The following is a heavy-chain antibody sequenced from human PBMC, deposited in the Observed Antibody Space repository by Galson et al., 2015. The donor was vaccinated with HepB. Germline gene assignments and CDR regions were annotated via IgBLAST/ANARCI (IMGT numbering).Heavy chain of an antibody. V-gene: IGHV6-1*01. CDR1: GDSVSSNSAA. J-gene: IGHJ6*02. CDR3: ASVVGTIYYYGMDV. D-gene: IGHD2-15*01. Sequence: CAISGDSVSSNSAAWNWIRQSPSRGLEWLGRTYYRSRWYNDYAESVRSRITINSDTPRNQFSLQLKSVTPEDTAVYYCASVVGTIYYYGMDVWGQGTTVIVS. CDR2: TYYRSRWYN.